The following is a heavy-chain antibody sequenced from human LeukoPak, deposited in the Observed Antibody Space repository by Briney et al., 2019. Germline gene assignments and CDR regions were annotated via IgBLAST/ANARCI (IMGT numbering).Heavy chain of an antibody. CDR1: GLPIADFA. V-gene: IGHV3-21*01. J-gene: IGHJ4*02. Sequence: GWSLRLSCVASGLPIADFAMHWVRQAPGKGLEWVSSISCSGNWIYLADSVKGRFTISRDNSKNSLYLQLNRLRAEDTAVYYCARSPPSAGPSDYWGQGTLVTVSS. D-gene: IGHD6-13*01. CDR2: ISCSGNWI. CDR3: ARSPPSAGPSDY.